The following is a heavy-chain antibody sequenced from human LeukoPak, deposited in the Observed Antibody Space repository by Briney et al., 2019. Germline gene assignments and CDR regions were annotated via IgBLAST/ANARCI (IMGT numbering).Heavy chain of an antibody. CDR1: GGSISSGGYS. CDR3: ARAMLNYFDY. Sequence: SQTLSLTCAVSGGSISSGGYSWSCIRQPPGKGLEWIGYIYHSGSTYYNPSLKSRVTISVDRSKNQFSLKLSSVTAADTAVYYCARAMLNYFDYWGQGTLVTVSS. J-gene: IGHJ4*02. D-gene: IGHD2-8*01. V-gene: IGHV4-30-2*01. CDR2: IYHSGST.